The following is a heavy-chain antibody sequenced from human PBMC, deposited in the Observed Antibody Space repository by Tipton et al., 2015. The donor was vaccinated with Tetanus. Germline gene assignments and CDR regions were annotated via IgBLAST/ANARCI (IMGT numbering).Heavy chain of an antibody. CDR2: ISGSGGST. Sequence: SLRLSCAASGFTFSSHAMSWVRQAPGKGLECVSGISGSGGSTNYAYSVKGRFTISRDNSKNTLYLQMNSLRAEDTAVYYCAKKYCSGGSCYSIYYWGQGTLVTVSS. CDR3: AKKYCSGGSCYSIYY. D-gene: IGHD2-15*01. J-gene: IGHJ4*02. V-gene: IGHV3-23*01. CDR1: GFTFSSHA.